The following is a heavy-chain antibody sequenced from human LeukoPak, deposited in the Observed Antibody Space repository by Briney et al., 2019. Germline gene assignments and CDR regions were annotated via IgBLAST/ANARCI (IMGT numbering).Heavy chain of an antibody. CDR2: IYYSGST. CDR1: GRSISSSSYY. V-gene: IGHV4-39*01. J-gene: IGHJ4*02. CDR3: ARRTLRLGELLPFDY. D-gene: IGHD3-16*01. Sequence: SETLSLTCTVSGRSISSSSYYWGWIRQPPGKGLVWIGSIYYSGSTYYNPSLKSRVTISVDTSKDQFSLRLSSVTAADTAVYYCARRTLRLGELLPFDYWGQGTLVTVSS.